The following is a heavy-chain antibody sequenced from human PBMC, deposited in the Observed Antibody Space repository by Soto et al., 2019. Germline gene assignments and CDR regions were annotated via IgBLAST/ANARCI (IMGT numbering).Heavy chain of an antibody. Sequence: QVQLVQSAAEVRKPGASVKVSCRISGYSFTTYLMHWVRPAPGQGLEWMGILNPTAGRTSYSQKFQGRVTMTSDAPTSTAYMELTGLRSDDTAVYYCARAVRGGLPVVTHGYWGQGTLVTVSS. CDR3: ARAVRGGLPVVTHGY. V-gene: IGHV1-46*01. J-gene: IGHJ4*02. D-gene: IGHD2-21*02. CDR2: LNPTAGRT. CDR1: GYSFTTYL.